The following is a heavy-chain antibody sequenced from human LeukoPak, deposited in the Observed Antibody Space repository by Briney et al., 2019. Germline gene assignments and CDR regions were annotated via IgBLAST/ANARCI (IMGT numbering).Heavy chain of an antibody. Sequence: SVKVSCKASGGTFSSHAISWVRQAPGQGLEWMGGIIPIFGTANYAQKFQGRVTITADESTSTAYMELSSLRSEDTAVYYCARDGYYDFWSGLFDYWGQGTLVTVSS. CDR1: GGTFSSHA. V-gene: IGHV1-69*13. CDR2: IIPIFGTA. J-gene: IGHJ4*02. CDR3: ARDGYYDFWSGLFDY. D-gene: IGHD3-3*01.